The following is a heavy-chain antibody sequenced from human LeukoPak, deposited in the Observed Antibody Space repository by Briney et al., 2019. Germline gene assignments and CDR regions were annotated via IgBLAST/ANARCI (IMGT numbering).Heavy chain of an antibody. V-gene: IGHV3-66*01. CDR2: IYSGGST. Sequence: GGSLRLSCAASGFTVSTNYMSWVRHTPGKGLEWVSLIYSGGSTYYADSVKGRFTISRDNSKNTLYLQMNSLRAEDTAVYYCASRDKGYYYGMDVWGQGTTVTVPS. CDR1: GFTVSTNY. D-gene: IGHD5-24*01. J-gene: IGHJ6*02. CDR3: ASRDKGYYYGMDV.